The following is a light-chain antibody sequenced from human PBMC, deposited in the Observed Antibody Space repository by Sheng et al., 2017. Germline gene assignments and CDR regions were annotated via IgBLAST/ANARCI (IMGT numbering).Light chain of an antibody. CDR2: GAS. Sequence: EIVMTQSPATLSVSPGERATLSCRASQSVSSNLGWYQQKPGQAPRLLIYGASTRATGIPARFSGSGSGTEFTLTITSLQAEDVAVYYCQQYYSSPLTFGGGTKVEIK. V-gene: IGKV3-15*01. CDR3: QQYYSSPLT. J-gene: IGKJ4*01. CDR1: QSVSSN.